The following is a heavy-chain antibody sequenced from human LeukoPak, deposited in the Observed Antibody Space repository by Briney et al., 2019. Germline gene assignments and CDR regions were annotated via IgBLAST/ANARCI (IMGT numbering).Heavy chain of an antibody. CDR2: ISGSGGST. CDR3: ATDLIHYYASGAKT. Sequence: PGGSLRLSCAASGFTFSSYWMHWVRQAPGKGLEWVSAISGSGGSTYYADSVKGRFTISRDNAKNSLYLQMNSLRVEDSAVYYCATDLIHYYASGAKTWGQGTLVTVSS. J-gene: IGHJ5*02. D-gene: IGHD3-10*01. CDR1: GFTFSSYW. V-gene: IGHV3-21*01.